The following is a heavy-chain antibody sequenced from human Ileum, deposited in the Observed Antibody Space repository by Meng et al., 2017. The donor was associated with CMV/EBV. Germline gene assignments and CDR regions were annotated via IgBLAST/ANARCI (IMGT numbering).Heavy chain of an antibody. Sequence: GGPLRLSCAASGFTFSSYWMSWVRQAPGKGLEWVANIKQDGSEKYYVDSVKGRFTISRDNAKNSLCLQMDSLRSEDTAVYYCARGGQLFDPWGQGTLVTVSS. CDR1: GFTFSSYW. J-gene: IGHJ5*02. D-gene: IGHD5-18*01. CDR3: ARGGQLFDP. V-gene: IGHV3-7*01. CDR2: IKQDGSEK.